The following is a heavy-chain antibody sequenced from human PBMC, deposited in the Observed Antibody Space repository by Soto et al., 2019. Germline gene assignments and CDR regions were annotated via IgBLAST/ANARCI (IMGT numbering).Heavy chain of an antibody. J-gene: IGHJ4*02. CDR2: INGDGSST. CDR3: PRGFRGSYGFDF. D-gene: IGHD6-6*01. CDR1: GFTFTDYW. V-gene: IGHV3-74*01. Sequence: EVQLVESGGGLVQPGGSLRLSCAASGFTFTDYWIHWVRQVPGKGLVWVSRINGDGSSTNYADSVRGRFTISRDNAKNTVNLQMNSLRAEDTAVFYCPRGFRGSYGFDFWGQGTLVTVSS.